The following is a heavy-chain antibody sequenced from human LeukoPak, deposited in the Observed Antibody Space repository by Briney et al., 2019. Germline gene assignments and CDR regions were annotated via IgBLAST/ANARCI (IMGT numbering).Heavy chain of an antibody. Sequence: GGSLRLSCAASGFTLSSYWMSWVRQAPGKGLEWVSTISGSGGTTHYADSVRGRFTISRDNSKNVLYLQVNSLRAEDTAVYSCAKDLDSYPYYFDYWGQGTLVTVSS. CDR1: GFTLSSYW. CDR3: AKDLDSYPYYFDY. CDR2: ISGSGGTT. D-gene: IGHD1-1*01. V-gene: IGHV3-23*01. J-gene: IGHJ4*02.